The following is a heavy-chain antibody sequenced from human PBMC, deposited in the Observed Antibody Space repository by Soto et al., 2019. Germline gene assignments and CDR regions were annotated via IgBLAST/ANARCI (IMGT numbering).Heavy chain of an antibody. V-gene: IGHV1-18*01. CDR3: ARDYYDSSGYFNWFDP. D-gene: IGHD3-22*01. CDR2: ISAYNGNT. Sequence: ASVKVSFKASGYTFTSYGIIWVRQAPGQGLEWMGWISAYNGNTNYAQKLQGRVTMTTDTSTSTAYMELRSLRSDDTAVYYCARDYYDSSGYFNWFDPWGQGTLVTVSS. CDR1: GYTFTSYG. J-gene: IGHJ5*02.